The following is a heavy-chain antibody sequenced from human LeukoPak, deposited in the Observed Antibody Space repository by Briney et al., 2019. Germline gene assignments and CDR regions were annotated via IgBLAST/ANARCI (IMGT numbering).Heavy chain of an antibody. V-gene: IGHV3-11*01. J-gene: IGHJ4*02. D-gene: IGHD6-13*01. CDR1: GFTFSRDW. Sequence: GGSLRPSCAASGFTFSRDWMHWVRQAPGKGLVWVSYISSSGSTIYYADSVKGRFTISRDNAKNSLYLQMNSLRAEDTAVYYCARGGIAAAGTIIDYWGQGTLVTVSS. CDR2: ISSSGSTI. CDR3: ARGGIAAAGTIIDY.